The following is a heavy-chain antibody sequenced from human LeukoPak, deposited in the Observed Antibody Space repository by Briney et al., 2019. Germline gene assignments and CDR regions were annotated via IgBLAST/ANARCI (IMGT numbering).Heavy chain of an antibody. V-gene: IGHV3-13*01. CDR1: GFTFNSYD. Sequence: GGSLRLSCAASGFTFNSYDMHWVRQATGRGLEWVSAIDTAGDTYYPGSVKGRFTISRENAKNSLYLQMHSLRVGDTAVYYCARPYGEITAGLDYWGQGTLVTASS. J-gene: IGHJ4*02. CDR3: ARPYGEITAGLDY. CDR2: IDTAGDT. D-gene: IGHD4-17*01.